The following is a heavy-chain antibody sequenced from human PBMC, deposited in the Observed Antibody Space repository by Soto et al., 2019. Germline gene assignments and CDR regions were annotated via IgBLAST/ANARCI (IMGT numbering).Heavy chain of an antibody. CDR3: ATDLGGWPDY. CDR1: GYTFTSYA. J-gene: IGHJ4*02. D-gene: IGHD2-15*01. V-gene: IGHV1-3*01. CDR2: INAGNGNT. Sequence: QVQLVQSGAEVKKPGASVKVSCKASGYTFTSYAMHWVRQAPGQRLEWMGWINAGNGNTKYSQKFQGRVTITRDTAAITAYMELSSLRSEDTAFYYCATDLGGWPDYWGQGTLVTVSS.